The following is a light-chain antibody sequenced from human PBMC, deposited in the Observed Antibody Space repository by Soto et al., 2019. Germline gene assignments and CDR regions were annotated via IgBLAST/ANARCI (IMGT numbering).Light chain of an antibody. CDR1: SSDVGGYNY. CDR3: CAFAGSYTS. Sequence: QSALTQPRSVSGSPGQSVTISCTRTSSDVGGYNYVSWYQQHPGKAPKLMIYDVTKRPSGVPDRFSGSKSGNTASLTISGLQAEDEADYYCCAFAGSYTSFGTGTKLTVL. CDR2: DVT. J-gene: IGLJ1*01. V-gene: IGLV2-11*01.